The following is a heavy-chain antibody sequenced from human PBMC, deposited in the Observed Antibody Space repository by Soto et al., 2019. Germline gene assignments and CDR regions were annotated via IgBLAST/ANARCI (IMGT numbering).Heavy chain of an antibody. J-gene: IGHJ4*02. Sequence: GGSLRLSCAASGFTFSSYWMSWVRQAPGKGLEWVANIKQDGSEKYYVDSVKGRFTISRDNAKNSLYLQMNSLRAEDTAVYYCARDQYTVTKAYADYWGQGTLVTVSS. CDR3: ARDQYTVTKAYADY. CDR1: GFTFSSYW. V-gene: IGHV3-7*03. D-gene: IGHD4-17*01. CDR2: IKQDGSEK.